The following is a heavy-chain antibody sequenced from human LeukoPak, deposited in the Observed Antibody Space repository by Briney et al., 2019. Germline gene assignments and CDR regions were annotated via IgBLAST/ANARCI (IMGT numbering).Heavy chain of an antibody. CDR3: ARGDYGDSDY. V-gene: IGHV4-59*01. Sequence: SESLSLTCTVSGGSLSTYYWAWIRQPPGKGLEWIGYIYDGGQIYDTGSATYNPSLTSRVTISIDTSKNQFSLKVRSVTAADTAVYYCARGDYGDSDYWGQGALVTVSS. D-gene: IGHD4-17*01. CDR2: IYDGGQIYDTGSA. CDR1: GGSLSTYY. J-gene: IGHJ4*02.